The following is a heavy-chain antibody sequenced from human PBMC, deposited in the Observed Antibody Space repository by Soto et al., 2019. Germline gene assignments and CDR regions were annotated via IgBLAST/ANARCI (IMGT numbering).Heavy chain of an antibody. CDR1: GGSISGTNYY. D-gene: IGHD3-10*01. CDR3: ARHPPCGSSPGDY. Sequence: QLQLQESGPGLVKPSETLSLTCTVSGGSISGTNYYWGWIRQPPGKGLEWIGSTYYTGSTCYTPSLMSRVTLSVDMATRQISLDLRSVTAADTAVYYCARHPPCGSSPGDYWGQGTLLTVSS. J-gene: IGHJ4*02. V-gene: IGHV4-39*01. CDR2: TYYTGST.